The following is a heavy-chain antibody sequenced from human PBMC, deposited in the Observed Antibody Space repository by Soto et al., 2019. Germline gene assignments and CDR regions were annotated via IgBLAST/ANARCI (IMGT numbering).Heavy chain of an antibody. CDR2: VNSDGSGT. V-gene: IGHV3-74*01. Sequence: EVQLVESGGGLVQPGGSLRLSCAGSGFTFTNNWMYWVRQAPGKGLVWVSRVNSDGSGTSYADSVRGRFTISRDNAKNTVYLQMNSLRDEDTAVYYCARITYRETLDYWGQGTLVTVSS. CDR1: GFTFTNNW. CDR3: ARITYRETLDY. J-gene: IGHJ4*02. D-gene: IGHD1-26*01.